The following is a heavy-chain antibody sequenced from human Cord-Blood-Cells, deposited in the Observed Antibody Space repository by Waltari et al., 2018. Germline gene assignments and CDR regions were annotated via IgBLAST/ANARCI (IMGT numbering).Heavy chain of an antibody. J-gene: IGHJ4*02. D-gene: IGHD3-10*01. CDR2: INLNSGGT. Sequence: QVQLVQSGAEVKKPGASVKVSCKASGYTFTGYYMHWVRQAPGQGLEWMGWINLNSGGTNYAQKFQGRVTMTRDTSISTAYMELSRLRSDDTAVYYCARVAGEFDYWGQGTLVTVSS. CDR1: GYTFTGYY. V-gene: IGHV1-2*02. CDR3: ARVAGEFDY.